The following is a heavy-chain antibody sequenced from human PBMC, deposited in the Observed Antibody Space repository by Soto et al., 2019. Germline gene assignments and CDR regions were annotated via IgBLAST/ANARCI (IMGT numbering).Heavy chain of an antibody. CDR1: GYTFTSYA. V-gene: IGHV1-3*01. Sequence: ASVKVSCKASGYTFTSYAMHWVRQAPGQRLEWMGWINAGNGNTKYSQKFQGRVTITRDTSASTAYMELSSLRSEDTAVYYCATGIAAAGDYYYYGMDVWGQGTKVTVSS. D-gene: IGHD6-13*01. J-gene: IGHJ6*02. CDR3: ATGIAAAGDYYYYGMDV. CDR2: INAGNGNT.